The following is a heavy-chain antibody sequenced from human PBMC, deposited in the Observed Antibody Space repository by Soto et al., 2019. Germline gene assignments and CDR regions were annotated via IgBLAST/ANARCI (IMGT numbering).Heavy chain of an antibody. J-gene: IGHJ6*02. Sequence: EVQLVQTGGGLNQLGGSLRLSCVASGFTVSTNYLSWVRQVPGKGLEWVSVLHGSGSTSYADSVKGRFTISRDNARNTFYLQMNSLRVEDTAVYYCARKPPAAIQGWAYGMDVSGQGTTVTVSS. CDR2: LHGSGST. CDR3: ARKPPAAIQGWAYGMDV. CDR1: GFTVSTNY. V-gene: IGHV3-53*02. D-gene: IGHD2-2*01.